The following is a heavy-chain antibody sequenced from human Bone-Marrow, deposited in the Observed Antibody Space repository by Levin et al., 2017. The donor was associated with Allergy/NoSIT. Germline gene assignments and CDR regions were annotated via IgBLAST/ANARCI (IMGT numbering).Heavy chain of an antibody. CDR1: GFTFSTSW. CDR3: VGGAPMTY. CDR2: INGDGSST. J-gene: IGHJ4*02. Sequence: GESLKISCAASGFTFSTSWMYWLRQSSGKGLVWVSRINGDGSSTSNADYVEGRFTISRDNAKNTLYLQMNSLRAEDTGVYYCVGGAPMTYWGQGTLVTVSS. V-gene: IGHV3-74*01. D-gene: IGHD3-16*01.